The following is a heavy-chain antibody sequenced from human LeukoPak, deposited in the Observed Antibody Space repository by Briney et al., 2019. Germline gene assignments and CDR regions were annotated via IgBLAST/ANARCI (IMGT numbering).Heavy chain of an antibody. V-gene: IGHV3-74*01. Sequence: GGTLRLSCAASGFTFSNYWMHWVRQAPGKGLVWVSRINGDGTGTSYADSEKGRFTISRDNAKNTLYLQMNSLRAEDTAVYYCAEGASPGAFDYWGQGTLVTVSS. CDR1: GFTFSNYW. D-gene: IGHD3-10*01. CDR2: INGDGTGT. J-gene: IGHJ4*02. CDR3: AEGASPGAFDY.